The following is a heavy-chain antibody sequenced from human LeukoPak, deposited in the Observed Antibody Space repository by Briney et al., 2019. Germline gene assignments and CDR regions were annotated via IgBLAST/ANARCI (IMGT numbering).Heavy chain of an antibody. CDR2: IYYSGRT. CDR1: GGSISDYY. J-gene: IGHJ3*02. CDR3: ARDFRGSVDAFDI. V-gene: IGHV4-59*01. Sequence: SQTLSLTCTVSGGSISDYYWNWMRQPPGKGLEWIGYIYYSGRTNYNPSLKSRVSISVDTSKNQFSLKLSSVTAADTAVYYCARDFRGSVDAFDIWGQGTMVAVSS.